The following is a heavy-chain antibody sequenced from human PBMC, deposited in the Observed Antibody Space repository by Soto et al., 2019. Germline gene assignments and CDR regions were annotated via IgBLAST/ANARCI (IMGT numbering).Heavy chain of an antibody. CDR2: IVPRFGSP. J-gene: IGHJ6*02. Sequence: QVQLVQSGAEMRKPGSSLRVSCKASGGTFSDYAFSWLRQAPGQVLEWMGGIVPRFGSPNDAQKFGGRVSITADTSSSTVYRALSSLRFADTAVYFCARDRIQLRLGKYSFNGMDVWGQGTTIIVSS. V-gene: IGHV1-69*06. CDR1: GGTFSDYA. CDR3: ARDRIQLRLGKYSFNGMDV. D-gene: IGHD3-16*01.